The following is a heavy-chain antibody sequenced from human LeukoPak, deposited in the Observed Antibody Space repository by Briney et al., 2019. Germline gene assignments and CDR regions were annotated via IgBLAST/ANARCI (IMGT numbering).Heavy chain of an antibody. Sequence: PGGSLRLSCAASGFTFSSYDMHWVRQATGKGLEWVSAIGTAGDTCYPGSVKGRFTISRENAKNSLYLQMNSLRAGDTAVYYCARMGLGYCSSTSCYSYGMDVWGQGTTVTVSS. D-gene: IGHD2-2*01. J-gene: IGHJ6*02. CDR1: GFTFSSYD. V-gene: IGHV3-13*04. CDR3: ARMGLGYCSSTSCYSYGMDV. CDR2: IGTAGDT.